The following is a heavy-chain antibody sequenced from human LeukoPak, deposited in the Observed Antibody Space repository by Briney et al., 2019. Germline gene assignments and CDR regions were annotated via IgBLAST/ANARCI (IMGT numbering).Heavy chain of an antibody. CDR2: TYYRSKWYN. CDR1: GDSVSSNSAA. CDR3: ARDGDYYGGNHNYFDY. Sequence: SQTLSLTCAISGDSVSSNSAAWNWIRQSPSRGLEWLGRTYYRSKWYNDYAVSVKSRITINPDTSKNQFSLQLNSVTPEDTAVYYCARDGDYYGGNHNYFDYWGQETLVTVSS. J-gene: IGHJ4*02. D-gene: IGHD4-23*01. V-gene: IGHV6-1*01.